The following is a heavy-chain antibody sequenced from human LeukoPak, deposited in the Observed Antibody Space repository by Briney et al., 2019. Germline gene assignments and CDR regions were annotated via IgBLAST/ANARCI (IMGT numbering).Heavy chain of an antibody. CDR1: AGFVSNSNYY. CDR3: ARQERSGSLYYYYYYMDV. CDR2: IYYSGST. J-gene: IGHJ6*03. V-gene: IGHV4-39*01. Sequence: SETLSLTCTVSAGFVSNSNYYWGWIRQPPGKGLEWIGSIYYSGSTYYNPSLKSRVTISVDTSKNQFSLKLSSVTAADTAVYYCARQERSGSLYYYYYYMDVWGKGTTVTIS. D-gene: IGHD3-10*01.